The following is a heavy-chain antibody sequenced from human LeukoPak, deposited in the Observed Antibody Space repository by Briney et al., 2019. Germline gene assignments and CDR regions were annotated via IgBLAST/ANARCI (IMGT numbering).Heavy chain of an antibody. Sequence: GSLRLSCAASGFTFSSNAMHWVRQAPGKGLEWVAVISFDGSNKYYADSVKGRFTISRDTSKNTLYLQMNSLRDDDTAVYYCVRDFGGARDYWGQGTLVTVSS. CDR1: GFTFSSNA. V-gene: IGHV3-30*04. CDR2: ISFDGSNK. D-gene: IGHD3-16*01. CDR3: VRDFGGARDY. J-gene: IGHJ4*02.